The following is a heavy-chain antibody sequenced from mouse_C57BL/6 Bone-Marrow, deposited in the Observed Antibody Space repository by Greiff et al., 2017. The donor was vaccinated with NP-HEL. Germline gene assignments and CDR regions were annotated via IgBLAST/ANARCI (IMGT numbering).Heavy chain of an antibody. J-gene: IGHJ4*01. CDR3: ARRIYYGSSL. CDR1: GFTFSDYG. D-gene: IGHD1-1*01. V-gene: IGHV5-17*01. Sequence: EVKLMESGGGLVKPGGSLKLSCAASGFTFSDYGMHWVRQAPEKGLEWVAYISSGSSTIYYADTVKGRFTISRDNAKNTLFLQMTSLRSEDTAMYYCARRIYYGSSLWGQGTSVTVSS. CDR2: ISSGSSTI.